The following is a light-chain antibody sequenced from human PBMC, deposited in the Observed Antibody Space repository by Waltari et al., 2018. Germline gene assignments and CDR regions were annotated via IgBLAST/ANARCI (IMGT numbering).Light chain of an antibody. J-gene: IGKJ1*01. V-gene: IGKV3-20*01. CDR2: GAS. CDR3: QQYYTTLWT. CDR1: QSVTGSY. Sequence: EIVLTQSPGTLSLSPGERATLSCRTSQSVTGSYLAWYQQKPGQPPKLLIYGASTRASGVPDRFPGSGSGTDFTLTISSLQAEDVAVYYCQQYYTTLWTFGQGTKVEIK.